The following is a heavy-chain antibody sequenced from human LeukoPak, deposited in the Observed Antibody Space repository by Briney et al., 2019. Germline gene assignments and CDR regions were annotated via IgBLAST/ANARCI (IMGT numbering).Heavy chain of an antibody. V-gene: IGHV3-7*03. CDR1: GFTFSIYW. J-gene: IGHJ2*01. D-gene: IGHD4-17*01. CDR3: ARGGYDDYSRWYFDL. CDR2: MKQDGSEK. Sequence: GGSLRLSCAASGFTFSIYWMSWVRQAPGKGLEWVANMKQDGSEKYYVDSVKGRFTISRDNAKNSLYLQMTSLTAEDTALYYCARGGYDDYSRWYFDLWGRGTLVTVSS.